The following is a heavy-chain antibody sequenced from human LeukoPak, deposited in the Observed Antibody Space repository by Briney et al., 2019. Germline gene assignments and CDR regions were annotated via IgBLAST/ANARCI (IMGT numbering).Heavy chain of an antibody. V-gene: IGHV3-43*01. J-gene: IGHJ5*01. CDR2: IVYDGDPT. Sequence: GGSLRLSCAASGFTFDEFTIHGFRKAPGKVPEGVGLIVYDGDPTFYAESVKGRFTISRDNTKKTLYLQMRSLRPEDTAFYYCAKDGHYCTATSCFSSWLDPWGQGTLVTVSS. D-gene: IGHD2-15*01. CDR3: AKDGHYCTATSCFSSWLDP. CDR1: GFTFDEFT.